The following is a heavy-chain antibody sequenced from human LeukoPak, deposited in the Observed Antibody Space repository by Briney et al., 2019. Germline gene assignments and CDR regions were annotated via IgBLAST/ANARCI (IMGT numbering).Heavy chain of an antibody. CDR1: GFSINIAW. Sequence: GGSLRLSCAASGFSINIAWMSWVRQAPGKGLEWVGRIKSKGDGETRDYAAPVKDRFIISRDDSKNMLYLQMNSLKTEDTAIYYCAAVGEWLSNAFNLWGQGTMVTVSA. V-gene: IGHV3-15*01. D-gene: IGHD3-22*01. CDR2: IKSKGDGETR. CDR3: AAVGEWLSNAFNL. J-gene: IGHJ3*01.